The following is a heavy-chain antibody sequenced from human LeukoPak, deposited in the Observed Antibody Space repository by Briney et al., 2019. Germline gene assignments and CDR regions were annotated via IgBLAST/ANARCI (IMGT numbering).Heavy chain of an antibody. CDR2: IRYDGSNK. CDR3: AKGAGIAVAGTGYYYYYYYMDV. V-gene: IGHV3-30*02. J-gene: IGHJ6*03. Sequence: PGGSLRLSCAASGFTFSSYWMSWVRQAPGKGLEWVAFIRYDGSNKYYADSVKGRFTISRDNSKNTLYLQMNSLRAEDTAVYYGAKGAGIAVAGTGYYYYYYYMDVWGKGTTVTISS. D-gene: IGHD6-19*01. CDR1: GFTFSSYW.